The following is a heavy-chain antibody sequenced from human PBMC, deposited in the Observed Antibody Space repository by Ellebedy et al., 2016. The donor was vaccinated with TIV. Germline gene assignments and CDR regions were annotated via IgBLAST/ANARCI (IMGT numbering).Heavy chain of an antibody. V-gene: IGHV1-46*01. D-gene: IGHD5-24*01. Sequence: ASVKVSCKASGYKFVSYGISWVRQAPGQGLEWMGLVSTRGRYTRYAQKFEGRVTMTRDTSTATVYMEVSSLRFEDTAVYYCAGGDSNWFDPWGQGTLVTVYS. CDR1: GYKFVSYG. CDR2: VSTRGRYT. J-gene: IGHJ5*02. CDR3: AGGDSNWFDP.